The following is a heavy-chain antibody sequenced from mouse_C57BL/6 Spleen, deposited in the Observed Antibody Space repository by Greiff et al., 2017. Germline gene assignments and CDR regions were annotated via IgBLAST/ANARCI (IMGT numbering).Heavy chain of an antibody. Sequence: QVQLKQPGAELVRPGSSVKLSCKASGYTFTSYWMHWVKQRPIQGLEWIGNIDPSDSETHYNQKFKDKATLTVDKSSSTAYMQLSSLTSEDSAVYYCARSSTVVFDYWGQGTTLTVSS. V-gene: IGHV1-52*01. J-gene: IGHJ2*01. CDR1: GYTFTSYW. D-gene: IGHD1-1*01. CDR3: ARSSTVVFDY. CDR2: IDPSDSET.